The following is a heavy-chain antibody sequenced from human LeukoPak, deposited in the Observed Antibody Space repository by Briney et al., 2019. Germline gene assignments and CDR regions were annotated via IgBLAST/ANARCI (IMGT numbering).Heavy chain of an antibody. J-gene: IGHJ4*02. V-gene: IGHV4-59*02. Sequence: PSETLSLTCTVSGDSVRSDSWSWIRQAPGKGLEWIGDIYYSGDTNYDPSLKNRITISVDTSKSQFSLKMNSVTAAGTAVYYCARIIAGHLDFWGQGTLVTVSS. CDR1: GDSVRSDS. CDR3: ARIIAGHLDF. CDR2: IYYSGDT.